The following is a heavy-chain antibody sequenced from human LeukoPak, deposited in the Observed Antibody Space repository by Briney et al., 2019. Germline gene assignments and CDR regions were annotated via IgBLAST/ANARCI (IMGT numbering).Heavy chain of an antibody. CDR1: GYSFTNYW. J-gene: IGHJ4*02. CDR3: ARLPSYDFWSGYLEY. D-gene: IGHD3-3*01. CDR2: IYPGDFDT. Sequence: GESLKISCRGSGYSFTNYWIGWVRQMPGKGLEWMGIIYPGDFDTRYSPSFQGQVTISADKSISTAYLQWSSLKASDTAMYYCARLPSYDFWSGYLEYWGQGTLVTVSS. V-gene: IGHV5-51*01.